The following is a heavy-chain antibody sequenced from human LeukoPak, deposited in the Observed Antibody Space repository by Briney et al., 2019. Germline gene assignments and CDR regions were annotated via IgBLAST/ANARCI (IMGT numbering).Heavy chain of an antibody. Sequence: GGSLRLSCAASGFSFGSYGIHWVRQAPGKGLERVSGINWNGGSTGYADSVKGRFTISRDNAKNSLYLQMNSLRAEDTALYHCARVMDYGGNLYYFDYWGQGTLVTVSS. CDR1: GFSFGSYG. CDR3: ARVMDYGGNLYYFDY. CDR2: INWNGGST. V-gene: IGHV3-20*01. D-gene: IGHD4-23*01. J-gene: IGHJ4*02.